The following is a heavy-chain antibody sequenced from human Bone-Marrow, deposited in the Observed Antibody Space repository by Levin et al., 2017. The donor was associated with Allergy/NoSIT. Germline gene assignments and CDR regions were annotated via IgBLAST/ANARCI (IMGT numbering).Heavy chain of an antibody. V-gene: IGHV3-30*18. J-gene: IGHJ4*02. CDR1: GFTFSSYG. CDR2: ISYDGSNK. D-gene: IGHD5-12*01. CDR3: AKDCTSKYSGYPYPHFDY. Sequence: GGSLRLSCAASGFTFSSYGMHWVRQAPGKGLEWVAVISYDGSNKYYADSVKGRFTISRDNSKNTLYLQMNSLRAEDTAVYYCAKDCTSKYSGYPYPHFDYWGQGTLVTVSS.